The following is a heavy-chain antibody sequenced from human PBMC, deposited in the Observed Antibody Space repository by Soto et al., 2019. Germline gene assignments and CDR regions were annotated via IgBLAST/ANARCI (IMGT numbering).Heavy chain of an antibody. CDR2: ISGSGGST. J-gene: IGHJ4*02. V-gene: IGHV3-23*01. CDR1: GFTFSSYA. Sequence: PAGSLTLSCAASGFTFSSYAMSWVRQAPGQGLEWVSAISGSGGSTYYADSVKGRFTISRDNSKNTLYLQMNSLRAEDAAVYYCANSGGRNKYYDFCSGCPNYFDYWGQGTLVTVSS. D-gene: IGHD3-3*01. CDR3: ANSGGRNKYYDFCSGCPNYFDY.